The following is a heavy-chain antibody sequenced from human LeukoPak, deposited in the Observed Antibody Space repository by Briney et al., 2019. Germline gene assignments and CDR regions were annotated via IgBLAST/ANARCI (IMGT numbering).Heavy chain of an antibody. CDR2: ISSTSSYI. CDR1: GFTFSTYS. J-gene: IGHJ3*02. D-gene: IGHD1-26*01. CDR3: ARDNRGIDNAFDI. V-gene: IGHV3-21*01. Sequence: GGSLRLSCAGSGFTFSTYSMNWVRQAPGKGLEWVSSISSTSSYIYYADSVKGRFTISRDNAKNSLYLQMNSLRAEDTAVYYCARDNRGIDNAFDIWGQGTMVAVSS.